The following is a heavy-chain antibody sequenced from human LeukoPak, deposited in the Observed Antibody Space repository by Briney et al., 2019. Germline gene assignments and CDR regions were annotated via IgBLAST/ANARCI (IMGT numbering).Heavy chain of an antibody. J-gene: IGHJ4*02. CDR1: GGSITTYY. Sequence: PSETLSLTCTVSGGSITTYYWSWIRQPPGKGLEWIGYIYSSGSTNYNPSLKSRVTISVDTSKDQFSLKLSSVTAADTAVYYCARVGSGYSYGYIDYWGQGTLVTVSS. CDR2: IYSSGST. V-gene: IGHV4-59*01. CDR3: ARVGSGYSYGYIDY. D-gene: IGHD5-18*01.